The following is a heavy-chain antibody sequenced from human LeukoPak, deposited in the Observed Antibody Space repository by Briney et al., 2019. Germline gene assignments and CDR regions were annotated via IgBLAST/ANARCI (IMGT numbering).Heavy chain of an antibody. J-gene: IGHJ6*02. CDR2: ITNGGSTI. CDR3: ARSIGLTGGGVDV. Sequence: SGGSLRLSCAASGFTFSDYNMNWVRQAPGKGLEWVSYITNGGSTIHHADSVKGRFTISRDNAKKTLYLQMNSLRAEDTAVYYCARSIGLTGGGVDVWGQGTTVTVSS. D-gene: IGHD3-9*01. V-gene: IGHV3-11*01. CDR1: GFTFSDYN.